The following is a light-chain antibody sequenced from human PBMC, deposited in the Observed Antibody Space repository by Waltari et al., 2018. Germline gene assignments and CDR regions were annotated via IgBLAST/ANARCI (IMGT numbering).Light chain of an antibody. V-gene: IGLV3-19*01. Sequence: SSELTQHPAVSVALGQPVRLTCQGDILRVYYPNWCQQKPGQAPLLYIYGKNNRPSGIPDRFSASTSRNTASLTITGAQAEDEAHYYCSSRDSSGDVVFGGGTKLTVL. CDR2: GKN. CDR1: ILRVYY. CDR3: SSRDSSGDVV. J-gene: IGLJ2*01.